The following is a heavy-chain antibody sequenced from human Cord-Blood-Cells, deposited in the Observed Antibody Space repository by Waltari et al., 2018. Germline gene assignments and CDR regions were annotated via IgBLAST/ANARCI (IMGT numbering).Heavy chain of an antibody. J-gene: IGHJ5*02. D-gene: IGHD3-10*01. Sequence: QVQLQQWGAGLLKPSETLSLTCAVYGGSFSGYYWSWSRQPPGKGLEWIGEINQSGHTNHNTSLKSQVTISVDTSKSQFSLKLSSWTAADTAVYYCARDYYYGSGSYSRFDPWGQGTLVTVSS. CDR2: INQSGHT. V-gene: IGHV4-34*01. CDR3: ARDYYYGSGSYSRFDP. CDR1: GGSFSGYY.